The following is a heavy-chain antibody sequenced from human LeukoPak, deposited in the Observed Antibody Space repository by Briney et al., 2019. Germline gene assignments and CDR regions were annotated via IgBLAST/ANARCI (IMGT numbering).Heavy chain of an antibody. CDR3: ARDGRDKSNDY. Sequence: GGSLRLSCAASGFTFSSYAMHWVRQAPGKGLEYVSAISSNGGSTYYANSVKGRFTISRGNSKNTLYLQMGSLRAEDMAVYYCARDGRDKSNDYWGQGTLVTVSS. CDR2: ISSNGGST. J-gene: IGHJ4*02. CDR1: GFTFSSYA. V-gene: IGHV3-64*01.